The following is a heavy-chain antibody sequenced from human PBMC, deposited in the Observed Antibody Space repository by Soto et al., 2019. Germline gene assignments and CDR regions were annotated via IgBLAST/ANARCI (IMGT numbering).Heavy chain of an antibody. CDR3: AKEYSSLYYYYYGMDV. Sequence: GGSLRLSCAASGFTFSSYGMHWVRQAPGKGLEWVAVISYDGSNKYYADSVKGRFTISRDNSKNTLYLRMNSLRAEDTAVYYCAKEYSSLYYYYYGMDVWGQGTTVTVSS. CDR2: ISYDGSNK. V-gene: IGHV3-30*18. CDR1: GFTFSSYG. J-gene: IGHJ6*02. D-gene: IGHD6-13*01.